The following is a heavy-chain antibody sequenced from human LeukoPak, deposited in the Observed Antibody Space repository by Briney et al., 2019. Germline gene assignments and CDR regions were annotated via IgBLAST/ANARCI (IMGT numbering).Heavy chain of an antibody. CDR3: ASDSGMVATGRYYYYYYGMDV. D-gene: IGHD5-12*01. V-gene: IGHV1-69*01. CDR1: VGTFSSYA. CDR2: IIPIFGRA. J-gene: IGHJ6*02. Sequence: ASVKVSCKSSVGTFSSYAISWVRQAPGQGLEWMGGIIPIFGRANYAQKFQGRVTITADESTSTAYMALSSLRSEDTAVYYCASDSGMVATGRYYYYYYGMDVWGQGTTVTVSS.